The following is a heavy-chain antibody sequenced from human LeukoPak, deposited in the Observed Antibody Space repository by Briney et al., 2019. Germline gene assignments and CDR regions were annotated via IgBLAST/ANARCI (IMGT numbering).Heavy chain of an antibody. CDR3: AREGVDLREGYFDY. V-gene: IGHV4-4*07. J-gene: IGHJ4*02. Sequence: SETLSLTCTVSGGSISSYYWSWIRQPAGKGLEWIGRIYTSGSTNYNPSLKSQVAMSVDTSKNQFSLKLSSVTAADTAVYYCAREGVDLREGYFDYWGQGTLVTVSS. CDR2: IYTSGST. CDR1: GGSISSYY. D-gene: IGHD5/OR15-5a*01.